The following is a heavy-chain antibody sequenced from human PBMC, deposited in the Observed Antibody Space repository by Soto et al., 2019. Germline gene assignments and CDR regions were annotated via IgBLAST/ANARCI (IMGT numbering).Heavy chain of an antibody. CDR1: GGAFGRYS. V-gene: IGHV1-69*13. D-gene: IGHD4-17*01. CDR2: VIPVFNTS. J-gene: IGHJ4*02. Sequence: SVKVSCKTSGGAFGRYSVSWVRQAPGQGLEWIGGVIPVFNTSNYSLKFQGRVAIFADVSTSTVFMELRSLRSEDTALYYCARGDEMTAVTIFEYWGQGTLVTV. CDR3: ARGDEMTAVTIFEY.